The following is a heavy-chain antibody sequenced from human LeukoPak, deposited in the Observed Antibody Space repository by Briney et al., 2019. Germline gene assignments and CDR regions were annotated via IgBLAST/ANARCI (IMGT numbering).Heavy chain of an antibody. Sequence: TLSLTCAVSGGSISSGGYSWSWIRQPPGKGLEWIGYIYHSGSTYYNPSLKSRVTISVDRSKNQFSLKLSSVSAADTAVYYCARDSYGFVWGQGTLVTVSS. D-gene: IGHD5-18*01. CDR3: ARDSYGFV. CDR2: IYHSGST. V-gene: IGHV4-30-2*01. J-gene: IGHJ4*02. CDR1: GGSISSGGYS.